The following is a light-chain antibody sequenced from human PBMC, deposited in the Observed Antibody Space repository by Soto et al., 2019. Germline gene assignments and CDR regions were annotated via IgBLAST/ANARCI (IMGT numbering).Light chain of an antibody. V-gene: IGLV2-14*01. J-gene: IGLJ1*01. CDR1: SSDVGGYNY. CDR3: SSYTSSSTYV. CDR2: DVS. Sequence: QSALTQPASVSGSPGQSITISCTGTSSDVGGYNYVSWYQQHPGKAPKLMIYDVSNLPSGVSNRFSGSKSGNTASLTISGLHAEDEADYYCSSYTSSSTYVFGTGTKLTVL.